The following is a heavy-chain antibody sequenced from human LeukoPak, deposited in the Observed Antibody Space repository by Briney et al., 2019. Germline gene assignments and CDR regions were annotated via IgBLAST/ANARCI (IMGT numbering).Heavy chain of an antibody. V-gene: IGHV4-34*01. J-gene: IGHJ3*02. CDR3: ASSYNWNDGTDI. CDR1: GGSLSGYY. Sequence: SETLSLTCAVYGGSLSGYYWSWIRQPPGKGLEWIGEINHSGSTNYNPSLKSRVTISVDTSKNQFSLKLSSVTAADTAVYYCASSYNWNDGTDIWGQGTMVTVSS. CDR2: INHSGST. D-gene: IGHD1-1*01.